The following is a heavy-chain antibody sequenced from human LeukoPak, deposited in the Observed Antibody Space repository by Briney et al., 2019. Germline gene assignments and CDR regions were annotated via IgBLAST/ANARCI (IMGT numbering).Heavy chain of an antibody. CDR3: AKSLYGSGSYYNWFDP. J-gene: IGHJ5*02. V-gene: IGHV4-4*07. Sequence: SETLSLTCTVSGGSISSYYWSWIRQPAGKGLEWIGRIYTSGSTNYNPSLKSRVTMSVDTSKNQFSLKLSSVTAADTAVYYCAKSLYGSGSYYNWFDPWGQGTLVTVSS. CDR2: IYTSGST. CDR1: GGSISSYY. D-gene: IGHD3-10*01.